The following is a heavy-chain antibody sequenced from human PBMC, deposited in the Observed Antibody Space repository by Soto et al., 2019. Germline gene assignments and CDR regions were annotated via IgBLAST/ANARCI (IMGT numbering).Heavy chain of an antibody. J-gene: IGHJ4*02. CDR2: IYYSGST. CDR3: ARAQTIFGIITVFDY. V-gene: IGHV4-31*03. D-gene: IGHD3-3*01. CDR1: GGSINSGGYY. Sequence: TLSLTCTVSGGSINSGGYYWSWIRQHPGKGLEWIGYIYYSGSTYYNPSLKSRVTISVDTSKNQFSLKLTSVTAADTAVYFCARAQTIFGIITVFDYWGQGTLVTVSS.